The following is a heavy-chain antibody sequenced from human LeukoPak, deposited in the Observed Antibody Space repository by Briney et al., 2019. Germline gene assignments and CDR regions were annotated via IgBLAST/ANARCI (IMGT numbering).Heavy chain of an antibody. CDR3: ARLGWDSSGYYLDY. D-gene: IGHD3-22*01. CDR1: GGSFSGYY. CDR2: INLSGST. Sequence: SETLSLTCAVYGGSFSGYYWSWIRQPPGKGLEWIGEINLSGSTNYNPSLKSRVTISVDTSKNQFSLKLSSVTAADTAVYYCARLGWDSSGYYLDYWGQGTLVTVSS. V-gene: IGHV4-34*01. J-gene: IGHJ4*02.